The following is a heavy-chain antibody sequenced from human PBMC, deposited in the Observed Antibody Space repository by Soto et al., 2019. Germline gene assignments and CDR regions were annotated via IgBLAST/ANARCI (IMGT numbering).Heavy chain of an antibody. D-gene: IGHD1-20*01. J-gene: IGHJ4*02. V-gene: IGHV3-30-3*01. CDR1: GFTFSTHA. CDR2: VSFDGSNK. CDR3: ARDQTGITTTGGGRIDH. Sequence: QVQLVESGGGVVQPGRSLRLSCAASGFTFSTHAMHWVRQAPGKGLECVAIVSFDGSNKYYADSVKGRFTISRDNSNNALYLQMSGLTPANTAVYYCARDQTGITTTGGGRIDHWGQGTLVTVSS.